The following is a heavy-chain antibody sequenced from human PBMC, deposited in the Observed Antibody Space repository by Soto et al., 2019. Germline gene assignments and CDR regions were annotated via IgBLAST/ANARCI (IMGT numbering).Heavy chain of an antibody. CDR2: ISANGQGI. V-gene: IGHV3-23*01. D-gene: IGHD1-7*01. Sequence: GGSLRLSCAASGFTFSTYALSWVRQAPGKGLEWVSAISANGQGIYYADSVRGRFTISRDNSKNTIFLHMDSLRAEDTAVYYCAKDRNYPRDQFHYWGQGTLVTISS. CDR1: GFTFSTYA. J-gene: IGHJ4*02. CDR3: AKDRNYPRDQFHY.